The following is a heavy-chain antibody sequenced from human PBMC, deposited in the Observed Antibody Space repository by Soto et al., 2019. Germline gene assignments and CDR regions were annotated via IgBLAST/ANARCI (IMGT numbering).Heavy chain of an antibody. CDR2: IDPSDSYT. J-gene: IGHJ4*02. Sequence: PGESLKISCNGSGYSFTSYWISWVRQMPGKGLEWMGRIDPSDSYTNYSPSFQGHVTISADKSISTAYLQWSSLKASDTAMYYCARHSFYGDYGREGPPDDYWGQGTLVTVSS. CDR3: ARHSFYGDYGREGPPDDY. D-gene: IGHD4-17*01. CDR1: GYSFTSYW. V-gene: IGHV5-10-1*01.